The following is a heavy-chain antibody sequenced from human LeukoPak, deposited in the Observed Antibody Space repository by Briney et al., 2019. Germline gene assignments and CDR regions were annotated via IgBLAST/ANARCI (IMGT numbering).Heavy chain of an antibody. CDR2: IYYTGRT. V-gene: IGHV4-39*01. CDR3: VRLYYYDSSRPXL. CDR1: GGFISNSNFY. D-gene: IGHD3-22*01. J-gene: IGHJ4*01. Sequence: PSETLSLTCTVSGGFISNSNFYWGWIRQPPGKGLDWIGNIYYTGRTYYNPSLNSRVTISVDTSKNQFSLRLSSVTAADTAVYYCVRLYYYDSSRPXLWGXGXXV.